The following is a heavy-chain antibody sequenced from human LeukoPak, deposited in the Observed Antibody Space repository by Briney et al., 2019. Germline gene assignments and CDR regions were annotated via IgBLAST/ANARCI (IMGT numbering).Heavy chain of an antibody. D-gene: IGHD3-10*01. Sequence: GRSLRLSCAASGITFSNSAMSCVRQAPGKGLEWVSSISVSGGRSYYADSVKGRFTVSRDNSKNTLSLQMDSLRAEDTAVYFCAKISASGTDYWGQGTLVTVSS. CDR3: AKISASGTDY. J-gene: IGHJ4*02. CDR1: GITFSNSA. V-gene: IGHV3-23*01. CDR2: ISVSGGRS.